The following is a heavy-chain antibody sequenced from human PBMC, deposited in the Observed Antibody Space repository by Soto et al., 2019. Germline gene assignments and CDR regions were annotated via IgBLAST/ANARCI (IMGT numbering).Heavy chain of an antibody. J-gene: IGHJ4*02. CDR2: INAGNGNT. CDR1: GYTFTSYA. Sequence: ASVKVSCKAFGYTFTSYAIHWVRQAPGQRLEWMGWINAGNGNTKYSQKFQGRVTITRDTSASTAYMELTSLRSEDTAVYYCARDLEHGIQDFWGQGTLVTVFS. CDR3: ARDLEHGIQDF. V-gene: IGHV1-3*01. D-gene: IGHD1-20*01.